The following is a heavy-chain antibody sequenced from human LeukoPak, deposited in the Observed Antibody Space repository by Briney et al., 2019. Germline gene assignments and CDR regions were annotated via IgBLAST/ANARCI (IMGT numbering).Heavy chain of an antibody. CDR3: ARDRRQAYRGTYYYYYGMDV. D-gene: IGHD2-21*01. Sequence: GASVKVSCKASGYTFTGYYMHWVRQAPGQGLEWMGWINPNSGGTNYAQKFQGRVTMTRDTSISTAYMELSRLRSDDTAVYYCARDRRQAYRGTYYYYYGMDVWGQGTTVTVSS. CDR1: GYTFTGYY. J-gene: IGHJ6*02. V-gene: IGHV1-2*02. CDR2: INPNSGGT.